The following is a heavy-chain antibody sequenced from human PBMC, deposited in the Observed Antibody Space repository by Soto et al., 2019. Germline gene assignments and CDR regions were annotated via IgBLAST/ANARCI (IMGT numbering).Heavy chain of an antibody. Sequence: PSETLSLTCTVSGGSISSYYWSRIRQPPGKGLEWIGYIYYSGSTNYNPSLKSRVTISVDTSKNQFSLKLSSVTAADTAVYYCARSPYYYDSSGYYAFFDYWGQGTLVTVSS. V-gene: IGHV4-59*08. CDR2: IYYSGST. CDR1: GGSISSYY. D-gene: IGHD3-22*01. J-gene: IGHJ4*02. CDR3: ARSPYYYDSSGYYAFFDY.